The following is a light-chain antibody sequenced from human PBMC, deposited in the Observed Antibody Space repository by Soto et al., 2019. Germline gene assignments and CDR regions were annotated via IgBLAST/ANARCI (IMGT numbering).Light chain of an antibody. J-gene: IGKJ4*01. V-gene: IGKV1-39*01. CDR1: QGIRSY. Sequence: DIQMTQSPSSLSASVGDRVTITCRASQGIRSYLNWYQQKPGKAPKLLIYSASSLQSGVPSRFSGSGSGTDFTLTISSLQPEDFATFYCQQSYSTPFTFGGGTRVEI. CDR3: QQSYSTPFT. CDR2: SAS.